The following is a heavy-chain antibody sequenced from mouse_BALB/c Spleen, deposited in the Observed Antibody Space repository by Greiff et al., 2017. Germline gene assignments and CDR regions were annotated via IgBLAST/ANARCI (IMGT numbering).Heavy chain of an antibody. J-gene: IGHJ3*01. D-gene: IGHD2-1*01. CDR2: ISYSGST. CDR1: GYSITSDYA. Sequence: EVKLQESGPGLVKPSQSLSLTCTVTGYSITSDYAWNWIRQFPGNKLEWMGYISYSGSTSYNPSLKSRISITRDTSKNQFFLQLNSVTTEDTATYYCARKEGNYVFAYWGQGTLVTVSA. V-gene: IGHV3-2*02. CDR3: ARKEGNYVFAY.